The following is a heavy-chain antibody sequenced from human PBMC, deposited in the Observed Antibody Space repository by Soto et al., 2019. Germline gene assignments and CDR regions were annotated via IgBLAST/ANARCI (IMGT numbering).Heavy chain of an antibody. Sequence: QVTLKESGPVLVKPTETLTLTCTVSGFSLSNARMGVSWIRQPPGKALEWLAHIFSNDEKSYSTSLKSRPTIAKDTSKSQVVLTMTNMDPVDTATYYCARIRGGRGAMLDYWCQGTLVTVSS. D-gene: IGHD3-16*01. CDR3: ARIRGGRGAMLDY. CDR1: GFSLSNARMG. V-gene: IGHV2-26*01. J-gene: IGHJ4*02. CDR2: IFSNDEK.